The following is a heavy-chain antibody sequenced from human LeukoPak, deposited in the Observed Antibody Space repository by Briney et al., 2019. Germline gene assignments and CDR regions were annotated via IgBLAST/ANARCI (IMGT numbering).Heavy chain of an antibody. CDR2: ISSSSSTI. Sequence: GGSLRPSCAASGFTFSSTSMNWVRQAPGKGLEWVTYISSSSSTIFYADSVKGRSTISRDNAKNSLYLEMNSLRAEDTAVYYCARKTGGSLDIWGQGTMVTVSS. CDR1: GFTFSSTS. CDR3: ARKTGGSLDI. J-gene: IGHJ3*02. V-gene: IGHV3-48*01. D-gene: IGHD7-27*01.